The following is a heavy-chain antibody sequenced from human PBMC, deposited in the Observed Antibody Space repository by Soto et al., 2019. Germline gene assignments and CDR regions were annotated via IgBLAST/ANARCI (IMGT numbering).Heavy chain of an antibody. CDR1: GGTFSSYT. CDR3: ASTITMFRGVITDYYYGMDV. D-gene: IGHD3-10*01. Sequence: QVQLVQSGAEVKKPGSSVKVSCKASGGTFSSYTISWVRQAPGQGLEWMGRIIPILGIANYAQKFQGRVTITAEKSTSTAYMELSSLTSEDTAVYYCASTITMFRGVITDYYYGMDVWGQGTTVTVSS. J-gene: IGHJ6*02. V-gene: IGHV1-69*02. CDR2: IIPILGIA.